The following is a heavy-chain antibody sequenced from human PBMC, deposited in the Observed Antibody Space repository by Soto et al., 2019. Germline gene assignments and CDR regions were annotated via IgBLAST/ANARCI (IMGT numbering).Heavy chain of an antibody. CDR2: FDPEDGET. CDR3: STGIVVATYYSPKGIDF. CDR1: GYTLTELS. J-gene: IGHJ6*02. V-gene: IGHV1-24*01. D-gene: IGHD2-2*01. Sequence: ASVKVSCKVSGYTLTELSMHWVRQAPGKGLEWMGGFDPEDGETIYAQKFQGRVTMTEDTSTDTAYMELSSLRSEDTAVYYCSTGIVVATYYSPKGIDFWYPATMLTLS.